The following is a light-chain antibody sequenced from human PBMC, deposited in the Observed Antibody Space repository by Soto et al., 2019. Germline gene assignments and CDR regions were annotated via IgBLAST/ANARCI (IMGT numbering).Light chain of an antibody. Sequence: ELVLTQSPGTLSLSPGESATLSCRASQSVTRSHLAWYQQKPGQAPRLLIYAASTRATGVPDRFSGSGSGTDFTLTISRLEPEDFEVFYCQDFGSLPYTFGQGTKLEIK. J-gene: IGKJ2*01. CDR3: QDFGSLPYT. CDR1: QSVTRSH. CDR2: AAS. V-gene: IGKV3-20*01.